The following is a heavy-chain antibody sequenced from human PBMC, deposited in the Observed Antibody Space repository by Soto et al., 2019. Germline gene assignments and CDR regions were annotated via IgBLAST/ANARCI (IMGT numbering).Heavy chain of an antibody. CDR3: VKGEYYYDSGAYYPFDH. Sequence: GGSLRLSCSASGFTFSIYAMHWVRQAPGKGLEYVSSISINGDNTHYADSVKGRFTISRDNSKITHYLQMSNLRPEDTAFYYCVKGEYYYDSGAYYPFDHWGQGTLVTVSS. J-gene: IGHJ4*02. D-gene: IGHD3-22*01. CDR1: GFTFSIYA. V-gene: IGHV3-64D*06. CDR2: ISINGDNT.